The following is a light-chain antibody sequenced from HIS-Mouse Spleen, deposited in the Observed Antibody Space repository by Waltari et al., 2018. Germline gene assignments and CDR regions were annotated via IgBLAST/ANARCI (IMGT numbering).Light chain of an antibody. CDR1: ALPKQY. Sequence: SYELTQPPSVSVSPGQTARITCSGDALPKQYAYWYQPKPGQAPVLVIYKDSERPSGIPERFSGSSSGTTVTLTISGVQAEDEADYYCQSADSSGTSHVVFGGGTKLTVL. J-gene: IGLJ2*01. CDR3: QSADSSGTSHVV. CDR2: KDS. V-gene: IGLV3-25*03.